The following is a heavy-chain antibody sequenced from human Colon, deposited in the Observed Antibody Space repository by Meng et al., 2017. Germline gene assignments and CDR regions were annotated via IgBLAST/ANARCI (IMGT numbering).Heavy chain of an antibody. J-gene: IGHJ4*02. CDR1: GFTFNNYW. D-gene: IGHD3-10*01. CDR2: IKQDGSDK. Sequence: GGSLRLSCAVSGFTFNNYWMTWVRQAPGKGLEWVANIKQDGSDKYYVDSVKGRFTISRDNANNSLYLQMNSLRADDTAVYYCAREEDASGNFYFDYWGQGTLVTVSS. CDR3: AREEDASGNFYFDY. V-gene: IGHV3-7*01.